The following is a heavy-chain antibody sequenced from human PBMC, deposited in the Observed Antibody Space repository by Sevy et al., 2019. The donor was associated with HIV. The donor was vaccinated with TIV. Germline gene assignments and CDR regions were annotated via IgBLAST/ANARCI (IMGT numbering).Heavy chain of an antibody. CDR1: GFTFSRYS. Sequence: GGSLRLSCVDSGFTFSRYSMNWVRQAPGKGLEWVSSISSSSSYKYYADSVKGRFTISRDKAKKSLYLQMNSLRAEDTAVYYCARDRDGSGSSGGYGMDVWGQGTTVTVS. V-gene: IGHV3-21*01. CDR2: ISSSSSYK. CDR3: ARDRDGSGSSGGYGMDV. D-gene: IGHD3-10*01. J-gene: IGHJ6*02.